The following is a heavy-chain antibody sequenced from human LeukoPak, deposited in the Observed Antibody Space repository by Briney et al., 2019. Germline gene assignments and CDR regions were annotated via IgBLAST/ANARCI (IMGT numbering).Heavy chain of an antibody. D-gene: IGHD1-14*01. CDR1: GFTFSDYY. J-gene: IGHJ4*02. Sequence: GGSPRLSCAASGFTFSDYYMSWIRQAPGKGLEWVSYISSSGSTIYYADSVKGRFTISRDNAKNSLYLQMNSLRAEDTAVYYCASVPEQEPFDYWGQGTLVTVSS. V-gene: IGHV3-11*04. CDR2: ISSSGSTI. CDR3: ASVPEQEPFDY.